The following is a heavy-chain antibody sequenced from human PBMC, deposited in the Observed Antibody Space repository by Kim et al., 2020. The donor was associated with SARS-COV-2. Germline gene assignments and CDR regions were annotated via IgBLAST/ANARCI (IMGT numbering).Heavy chain of an antibody. CDR2: IWYDGSNK. V-gene: IGHV3-33*01. D-gene: IGHD6-13*01. Sequence: GGSLRLSCAASGCTFSSYGMHWVRQAPGKGLEWVAVIWYDGSNKYYADSVKGRFTISRDNSKNTLYLQMNSLRAEDTAVYYCARVGQQLVLRRAFDIWGQGTMVTVSS. J-gene: IGHJ3*02. CDR3: ARVGQQLVLRRAFDI. CDR1: GCTFSSYG.